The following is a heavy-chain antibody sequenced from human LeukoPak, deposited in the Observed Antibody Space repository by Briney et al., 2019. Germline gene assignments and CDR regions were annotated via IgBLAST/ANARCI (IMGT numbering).Heavy chain of an antibody. CDR3: ARILHYGDRQWDY. Sequence: SETLSLTCTVSGGSVSSGSYYWGWIRQPPGKGLEWIGSIYYGGSTYSNPSLKSRATISVDTSKNQFSLKLSSVTAADTAVYYCARILHYGDRQWDYWGQGTLVTVSS. V-gene: IGHV4-39*01. D-gene: IGHD4-17*01. CDR2: IYYGGST. CDR1: GGSVSSGSYY. J-gene: IGHJ4*02.